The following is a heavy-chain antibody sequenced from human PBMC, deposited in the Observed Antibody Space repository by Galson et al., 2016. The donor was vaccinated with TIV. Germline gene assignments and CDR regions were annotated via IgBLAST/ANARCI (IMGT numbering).Heavy chain of an antibody. J-gene: IGHJ5*01. CDR1: GYTFTHHA. D-gene: IGHD2-21*01. Sequence: SVKVSCKASGYTFTHHALHWVRQAPGQSLEWMGRINAANGHTKYSQRFQGRVTITRDTSTTTPYMELSSLRSEDTAVYYCARPPYCGGDCFKYYSGGQGPLIAVSA. V-gene: IGHV1-3*01. CDR3: ARPPYCGGDCFKYYS. CDR2: INAANGHT.